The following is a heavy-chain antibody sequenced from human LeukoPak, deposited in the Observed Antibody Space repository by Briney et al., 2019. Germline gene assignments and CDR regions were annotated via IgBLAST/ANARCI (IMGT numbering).Heavy chain of an antibody. CDR3: AKEIYGDYGGVDY. D-gene: IGHD4-17*01. J-gene: IGHJ4*02. Sequence: GSLRLSCAASEFIFSSYAMSWVRQAPGKGLEWVSRINGNVGSTYYADSVKGRFTISRDNSKKTLYLQMNSLRAEDTAVYYCAKEIYGDYGGVDYWGQGTLVIVSS. CDR1: EFIFSSYA. CDR2: INGNVGST. V-gene: IGHV3-23*01.